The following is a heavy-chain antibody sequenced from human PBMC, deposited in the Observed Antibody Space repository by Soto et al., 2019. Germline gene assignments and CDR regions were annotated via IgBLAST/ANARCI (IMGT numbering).Heavy chain of an antibody. D-gene: IGHD7-27*01. CDR1: GGTFSSYA. CDR2: IIPIFGTA. Sequence: SVKVSCKASGGTFSSYAISWVRQAPGQGLEWMGGIIPIFGTANYAQKFQGRATITADESTSTAYMELSSLRSEDTAVYYCAKSHLPIWGNWFDPWGQGTLVTVSS. CDR3: AKSHLPIWGNWFDP. V-gene: IGHV1-69*13. J-gene: IGHJ5*02.